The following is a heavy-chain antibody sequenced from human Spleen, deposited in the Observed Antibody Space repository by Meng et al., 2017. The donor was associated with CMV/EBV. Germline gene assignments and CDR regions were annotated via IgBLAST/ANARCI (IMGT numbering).Heavy chain of an antibody. CDR3: HLAPDF. CDR2: IRSKTDGGTT. J-gene: IGHJ4*02. V-gene: IGHV3-15*05. CDR1: GFTFSDDW. Sequence: GGSLRLSCAASGFTFSDDWMTWVRQAPGKGLEWVGRIRSKTDGGTTDYATPVNGRFTISRDDSKNTMYLQMNSLKTEDTAVYYCHLAPDFWGQGTPVTVSS.